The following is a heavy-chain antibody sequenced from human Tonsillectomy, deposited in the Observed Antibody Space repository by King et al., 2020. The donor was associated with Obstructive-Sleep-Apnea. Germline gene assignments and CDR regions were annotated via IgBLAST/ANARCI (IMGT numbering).Heavy chain of an antibody. CDR3: ARVTDYGDYPDAFDI. Sequence: QLQESGPGLVKPSQTLSLTCTVSGGSISSGGYYWSWIRQHPGKGLEWIGYIYYSWSTYYNPSLKSRVTISVDTSKNPFSLKLSSVTAADTAVYYCARVTDYGDYPDAFDIWGQGTMVTVSS. CDR1: GGSISSGGYY. J-gene: IGHJ3*02. D-gene: IGHD4-17*01. CDR2: IYYSWST. V-gene: IGHV4-31*03.